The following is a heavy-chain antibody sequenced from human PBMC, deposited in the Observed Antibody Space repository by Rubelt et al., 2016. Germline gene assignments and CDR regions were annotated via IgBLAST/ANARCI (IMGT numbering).Heavy chain of an antibody. CDR3: ARAPGYSGFDYFGGVYFDS. D-gene: IGHD5-12*01. Sequence: QLQLQESGSGLVKPSQTLSLTCAVSGGSINSGGYSWSWIRQPPGKGLEWIGYIYQSGNTDDNPSLESRVNIELDRSKNHFSRGLTSVTAADTAVYYCARAPGYSGFDYFGGVYFDSWGQGTLVTVSS. CDR2: IYQSGNT. V-gene: IGHV4-30-2*01. J-gene: IGHJ4*02. CDR1: GGSINSGGYS.